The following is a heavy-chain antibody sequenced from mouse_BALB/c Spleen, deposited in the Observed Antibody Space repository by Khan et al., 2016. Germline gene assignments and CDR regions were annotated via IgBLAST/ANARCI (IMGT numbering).Heavy chain of an antibody. J-gene: IGHJ1*01. CDR2: IHYSGNT. V-gene: IGHV3-1*02. CDR1: GYSITSGYS. CDR3: ASSWDWYFDV. Sequence: EVQLQESGPDLVKPSQSLSLTCTVTGYSITSGYSWHWIWQFPGNKLEWMGYIHYSGNTNYNPSLKSRISITRDTSKNQFFLQLNSVTPEDAAIYYCASSWDWYFDVWGAGTTVTVSS.